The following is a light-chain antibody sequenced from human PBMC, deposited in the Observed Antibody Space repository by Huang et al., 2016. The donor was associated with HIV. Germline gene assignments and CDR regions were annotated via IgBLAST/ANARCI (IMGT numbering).Light chain of an antibody. CDR2: EVS. CDR3: MESIQLPLFT. V-gene: IGKV2D-29*02. CDR1: QSLQHSDGKTY. Sequence: DIVMTQTPLSLSVTPGQPASISCKSSQSLQHSDGKTYLYWYLQKPGQYPQLLIYEVSNRVSGVPDRFSGSGSGTDFTLKISRVEAEDVGVYYCMESIQLPLFTFGPGTKVDIK. J-gene: IGKJ3*01.